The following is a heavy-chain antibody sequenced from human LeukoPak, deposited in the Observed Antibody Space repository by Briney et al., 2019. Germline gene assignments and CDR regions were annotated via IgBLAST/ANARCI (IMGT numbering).Heavy chain of an antibody. CDR1: GGSIRNYY. V-gene: IGHV4-4*07. CDR3: ARGDNSCGADCFDY. J-gene: IGHJ4*02. CDR2: IYTSGTT. Sequence: SETLSLTCTVSGGSIRNYYWSWIRQPAGKGLKWIGRIYTSGTTNYNPSLKSRVIMSVDTSKNQFSLKLSSVTAADTAVYYCARGDNSCGADCFDYWGQGTLVTVSS. D-gene: IGHD2-21*01.